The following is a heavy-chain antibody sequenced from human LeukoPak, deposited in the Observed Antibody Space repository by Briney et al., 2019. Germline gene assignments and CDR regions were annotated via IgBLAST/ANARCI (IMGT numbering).Heavy chain of an antibody. J-gene: IGHJ5*02. CDR1: GGSITRSSYY. D-gene: IGHD3-22*01. Sequence: KPSETLSLTCTVSGGSITRSSYYWGWIRQPPGKGLEWIGSIYYSGSTYYNPSLKSRVTISVDTSENQVSLKLSSVTAADTAVYYCARSDSSGYLSWFDPWGQGTLATVSS. CDR2: IYYSGST. CDR3: ARSDSSGYLSWFDP. V-gene: IGHV4-39*01.